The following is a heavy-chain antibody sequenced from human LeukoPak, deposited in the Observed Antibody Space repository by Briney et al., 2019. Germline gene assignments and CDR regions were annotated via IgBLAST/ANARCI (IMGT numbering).Heavy chain of an antibody. D-gene: IGHD3-22*01. CDR1: GYNLTELS. CDR2: FDPEDGET. J-gene: IGHJ4*02. Sequence: ASVKVCCKVSGYNLTELSMHWVRQAPGKGLEWMGGFDPEDGETIYAQKFQGRVTMTEDTSTDTAYMELSSLRSEDTAVYYCATDRGDYYGSRGIFDYWGQGTLVTVSS. V-gene: IGHV1-24*01. CDR3: ATDRGDYYGSRGIFDY.